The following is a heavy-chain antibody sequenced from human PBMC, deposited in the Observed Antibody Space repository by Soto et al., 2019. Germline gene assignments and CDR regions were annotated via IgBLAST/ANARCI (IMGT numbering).Heavy chain of an antibody. V-gene: IGHV3-23*01. J-gene: IGHJ3*02. CDR3: AKATATSGGAFEI. CDR2: ILVGGST. Sequence: GGSLRLSCAVSDFICSSYDMSWVRQAPGKGLEWVSTILVGGSTHYEDSVKGRFTISRDTSKNTVYLQMNSLTAGDTAFYYCAKATATSGGAFEIYGQGTMVTVSS. D-gene: IGHD1-1*01. CDR1: DFICSSYD.